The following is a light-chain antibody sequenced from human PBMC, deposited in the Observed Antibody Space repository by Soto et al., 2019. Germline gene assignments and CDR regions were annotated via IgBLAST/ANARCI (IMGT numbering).Light chain of an antibody. CDR1: QSVSSH. Sequence: EIRMTQSPAILSVSPGESATLSCRASQSVSSHVVWYQQKPGHAPRLLISDSSTRATGIPARFSGSGSGTEFTLTISSLQSEDFAVYYCQQYNNWPPWTFGQGTKVDIK. J-gene: IGKJ1*01. V-gene: IGKV3-15*01. CDR2: DSS. CDR3: QQYNNWPPWT.